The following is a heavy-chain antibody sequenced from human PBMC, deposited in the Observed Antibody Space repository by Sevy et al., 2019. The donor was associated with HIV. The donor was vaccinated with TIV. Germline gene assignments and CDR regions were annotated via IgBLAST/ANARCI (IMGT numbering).Heavy chain of an antibody. D-gene: IGHD3-22*01. J-gene: IGHJ4*02. V-gene: IGHV3-30-3*01. CDR1: GFTFGSYT. Sequence: GGSLRLYCAASGFTFGSYTLHWVRQAPGKRLEWVALISQTYDGSNKYYLDSVQGRFTISRDNSKNTLYLQMDSLRPEDTAVYYCARDNSGYFFFDYWGQGTLVTVSS. CDR2: ISQTYDGSNK. CDR3: ARDNSGYFFFDY.